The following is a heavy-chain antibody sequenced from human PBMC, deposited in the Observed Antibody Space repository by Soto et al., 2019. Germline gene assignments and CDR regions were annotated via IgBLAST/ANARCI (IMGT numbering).Heavy chain of an antibody. D-gene: IGHD3-10*01. Sequence: GGSLRLSCAASGFTFSNAWMSWVRQAPGKGLEWVGRIKSKTDGGKTDYAAPVKGRFTISRDDSKNTLYLQMNSLKTEDTAVYYCTTEYRGYYYMDVWGKGTTVTVSS. J-gene: IGHJ6*03. CDR1: GFTFSNAW. V-gene: IGHV3-15*01. CDR2: IKSKTDGGKT. CDR3: TTEYRGYYYMDV.